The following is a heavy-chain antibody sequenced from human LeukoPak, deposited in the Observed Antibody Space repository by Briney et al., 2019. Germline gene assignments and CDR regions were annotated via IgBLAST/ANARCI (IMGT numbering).Heavy chain of an antibody. V-gene: IGHV1-69*04. D-gene: IGHD5-18*01. J-gene: IGHJ4*02. Sequence: ASVKVSCKASGGTFSSYAISWVRQAPGQGLEWMGRIIPTLGIANYAQKFQGRVTITADKSTSTAYMELSSLRSEDTAVYYCASGGYSYGVFDYWGQGTLVTVSS. CDR1: GGTFSSYA. CDR3: ASGGYSYGVFDY. CDR2: IIPTLGIA.